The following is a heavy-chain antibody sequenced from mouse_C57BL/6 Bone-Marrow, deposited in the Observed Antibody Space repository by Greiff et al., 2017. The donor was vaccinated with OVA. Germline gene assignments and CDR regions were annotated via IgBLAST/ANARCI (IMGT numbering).Heavy chain of an antibody. Sequence: QVQLQQSGAELARPGASVKLSCKASGYTFTSYGISWVKQRTGQGLEWIGEIYPRSGNTYYNEKFKGKATLTADKSSSTAYMELRSLTSEDSAVYFCARLLYGSILYYAMDYWGQGTSVTVSS. J-gene: IGHJ4*01. CDR1: GYTFTSYG. CDR2: IYPRSGNT. V-gene: IGHV1-81*01. CDR3: ARLLYGSILYYAMDY. D-gene: IGHD1-1*01.